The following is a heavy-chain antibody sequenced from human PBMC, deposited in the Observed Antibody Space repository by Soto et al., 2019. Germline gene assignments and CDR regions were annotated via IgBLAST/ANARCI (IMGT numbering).Heavy chain of an antibody. J-gene: IGHJ4*02. CDR2: ISVYNGNT. CDR3: ARGAGYYGPYYYFDY. D-gene: IGHD3-22*01. CDR1: GYIFTRNG. Sequence: ASVKVSCKASGYIFTRNGISWVRQAPAQGFEWMGWISVYNGNTNYAQNLQGRVTMTTDTSTSTAYMELRSLRSDDTAVYFCARGAGYYGPYYYFDYWGQGTLVTVSS. V-gene: IGHV1-18*01.